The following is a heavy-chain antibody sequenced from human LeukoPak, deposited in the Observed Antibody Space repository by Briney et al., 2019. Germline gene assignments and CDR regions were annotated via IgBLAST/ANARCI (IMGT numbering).Heavy chain of an antibody. J-gene: IGHJ4*02. CDR1: GGSISSSNW. Sequence: PSETLSLTCAVSGGSISSSNWWSWVRQPPGKGLEWIGEIYHSGSTNYNPSLKSRVTISVDKSKNQFSLKLSSVTAADTAVYYCARGNRYCSSTSCYYFDYWGQGTLVTVSS. CDR3: ARGNRYCSSTSCYYFDY. V-gene: IGHV4-4*02. D-gene: IGHD2-2*01. CDR2: IYHSGST.